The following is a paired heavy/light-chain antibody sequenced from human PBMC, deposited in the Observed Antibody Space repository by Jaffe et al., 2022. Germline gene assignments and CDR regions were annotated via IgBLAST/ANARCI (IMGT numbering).Heavy chain of an antibody. Sequence: EVQLLESGGGLVQPGGSLRLSCAASGFTLNSYEMNWVRQAPGKGLEWVAYISNGGSRMEYPDSVKGRFTISGDNAKNSLYLQMNSLRAEDTAIYYCVRVRHCSGGTCYGNWFDPWGQGTLVTVSS. CDR3: VRVRHCSGGTCYGNWFDP. CDR1: GFTLNSYE. V-gene: IGHV3-48*03. CDR2: ISNGGSRM. D-gene: IGHD2-15*01. J-gene: IGHJ5*02.
Light chain of an antibody. CDR3: EQAHSFPLI. Sequence: DIQVTQSPSSVSASVGDRVTITCRTSQDISTWLAWYQQKPGRAPKLLIYAASSLQSGVPSRFSGSGSGTDFTLTISCLQPEDFATYYCEQAHSFPLIFGGGTKVEIK. J-gene: IGKJ4*01. CDR2: AAS. CDR1: QDISTW. V-gene: IGKV1-12*01.